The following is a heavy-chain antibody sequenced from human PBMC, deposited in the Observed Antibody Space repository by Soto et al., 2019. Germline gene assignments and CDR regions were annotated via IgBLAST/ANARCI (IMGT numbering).Heavy chain of an antibody. CDR3: ARTPRLTMGYSLYPGRFDP. D-gene: IGHD5-18*01. CDR1: GGSVSSGSYY. J-gene: IGHJ5*02. CDR2: IYYSGST. V-gene: IGHV4-61*01. Sequence: QVQLQESGPGLVKPSETLSLTCTVSGGSVSSGSYYWSWIRQPPGKGLEWIGYIYYSGSTNYNPSLKSRVAISVDTSKNQFSLKLSSVTAADTAVYYCARTPRLTMGYSLYPGRFDPWGQGTLVTVSS.